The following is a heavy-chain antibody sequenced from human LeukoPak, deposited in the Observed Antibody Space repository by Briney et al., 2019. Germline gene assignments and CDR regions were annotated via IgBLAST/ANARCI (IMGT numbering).Heavy chain of an antibody. CDR2: LHTSGST. CDR3: ARDFTMIRGGFDP. Sequence: ASETLSLTCTVSGGSISSYYWSWIRQPAGKGREWIGRLHTSGSTSSNPSLKSRVTMSVDTSKNQFSLNLSSVTAADTAIYFRARDFTMIRGGFDPWGQGILVTISS. CDR1: GGSISSYY. V-gene: IGHV4-4*07. D-gene: IGHD3-10*01. J-gene: IGHJ5*02.